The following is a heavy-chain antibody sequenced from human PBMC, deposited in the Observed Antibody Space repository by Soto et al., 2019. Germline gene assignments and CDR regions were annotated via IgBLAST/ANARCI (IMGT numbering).Heavy chain of an antibody. D-gene: IGHD6-19*01. CDR3: AGTIAVAGNPPLYYFDY. J-gene: IGHJ4*02. CDR2: IYYSGST. CDR1: GGSISSYY. Sequence: PSETLSLTCTVSGGSISSYYWSWIRQPPGKGLEWIGYIYYSGSTNYNPSHKSRVTISVDTSKNQFSLKLSSVTAADTAVYYCAGTIAVAGNPPLYYFDYWGQGTLVTVSS. V-gene: IGHV4-59*08.